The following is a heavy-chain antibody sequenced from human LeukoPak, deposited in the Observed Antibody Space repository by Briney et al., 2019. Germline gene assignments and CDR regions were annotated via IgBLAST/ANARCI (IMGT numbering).Heavy chain of an antibody. Sequence: PGGSLRLSCAASGFTFSSYWMSWVRQAPGKGLEWVAFIRYDGSNKYFADSVKGRFTISRDSSKNTLYLQMNSLRVDDTAVYYCAKDGTRGIRFGKIPHYFDYWGQGTLVTVSS. D-gene: IGHD3-10*01. V-gene: IGHV3-30*02. CDR2: IRYDGSNK. CDR1: GFTFSSYW. CDR3: AKDGTRGIRFGKIPHYFDY. J-gene: IGHJ4*02.